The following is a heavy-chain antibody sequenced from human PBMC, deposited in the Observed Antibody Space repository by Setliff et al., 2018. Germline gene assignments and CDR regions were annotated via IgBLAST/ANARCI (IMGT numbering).Heavy chain of an antibody. CDR1: GFTFSSLW. D-gene: IGHD3-10*01. V-gene: IGHV3-7*01. CDR2: INQGGGAQ. CDR3: FGAGTCSY. Sequence: PGGSLRLSCAASGFTFSSLWMSWVRQAPGKGLEWVANINQGGGAQFYADSVKGRFTISRDTAKNSLSLQMNNLRTEDTAVYYCFGAGTCSYWGQGTLVTSPQ. J-gene: IGHJ4*02.